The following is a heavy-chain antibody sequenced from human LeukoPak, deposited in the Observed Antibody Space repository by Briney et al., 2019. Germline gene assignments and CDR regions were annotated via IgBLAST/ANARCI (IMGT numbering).Heavy chain of an antibody. J-gene: IGHJ5*02. V-gene: IGHV1-2*04. CDR2: INPNSGGT. CDR1: GYTCTGYY. Sequence: GASVKVSCKGSGYTCTGYYMHWVRQAPGQGLEWMGWINPNSGGTNYAQKFQGWVTMTRDTSISTAYMELSRLRSDDTAVYYCARSMVRDNWFDPWGQGTLVTVSS. D-gene: IGHD3-10*01. CDR3: ARSMVRDNWFDP.